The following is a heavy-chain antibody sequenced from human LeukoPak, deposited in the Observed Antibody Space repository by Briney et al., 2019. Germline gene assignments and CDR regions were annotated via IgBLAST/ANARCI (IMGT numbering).Heavy chain of an antibody. CDR3: AKGYDSSGYAGLDAFDI. V-gene: IGHV3-23*01. CDR1: GFTFSSYA. D-gene: IGHD3-22*01. Sequence: GGSLRLSCAASGFTFSSYAMSWVRQAPGKGLEWVSAIGGSGGSTYYADSVKGRFTISRDNSKNTLYLQMNSLRAEDTAVYYCAKGYDSSGYAGLDAFDIWGQGTMVTVSS. J-gene: IGHJ3*02. CDR2: IGGSGGST.